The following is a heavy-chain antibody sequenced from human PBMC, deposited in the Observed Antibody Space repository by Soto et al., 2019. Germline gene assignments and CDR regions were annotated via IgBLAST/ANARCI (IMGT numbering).Heavy chain of an antibody. CDR3: AGALCVTHTCHWGPGF. J-gene: IGHJ4*02. CDR1: GFTFSDYY. V-gene: IGHV3-11*01. CDR2: INSSGSTI. D-gene: IGHD3-16*01. Sequence: QVQLVDSGGGLVKPGGSLRLSCAASGFTFSDYYMSWIRQAPGKGLEWVSFINSSGSTIYNADSVKGRFTISRDNARKSVYLHINCLRAEDTAVYYCAGALCVTHTCHWGPGFWGRGTLVTVSS.